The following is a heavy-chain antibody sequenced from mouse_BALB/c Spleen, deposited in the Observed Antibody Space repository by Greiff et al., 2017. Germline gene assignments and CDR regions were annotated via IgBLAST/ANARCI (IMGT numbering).Heavy chain of an antibody. J-gene: IGHJ4*01. CDR1: GFTFTDYY. V-gene: IGHV7-3*02. CDR2: IRNKANGYTT. CDR3: ARASYGNYYAMDY. Sequence: EVQRVESGGGLVQPGGSLRLSCATSGFTFTDYYMSWVRQPPGKALEWLGFIRNKANGYTTEYSASVKGRFTISRDNSQSILYLQMNTLRAEDSATYYCARASYGNYYAMDYWGQGTSVTVSS. D-gene: IGHD2-10*02.